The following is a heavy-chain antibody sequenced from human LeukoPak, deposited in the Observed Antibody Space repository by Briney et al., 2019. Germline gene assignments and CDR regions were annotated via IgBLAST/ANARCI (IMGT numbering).Heavy chain of an antibody. J-gene: IGHJ4*02. CDR2: ITSSSSTI. D-gene: IGHD3-16*02. CDR1: GFTFDAYA. V-gene: IGHV3-48*01. Sequence: GGSLRLSCAASGFTFDAYAMNWVRQAPGKGVEWLSYITSSSSTIYYADSVKGRFTISSDNAKNSLYLQMNSLRAEDTAVYYCAREGIIWGTYRYFDYWGQGTLVTVSS. CDR3: AREGIIWGTYRYFDY.